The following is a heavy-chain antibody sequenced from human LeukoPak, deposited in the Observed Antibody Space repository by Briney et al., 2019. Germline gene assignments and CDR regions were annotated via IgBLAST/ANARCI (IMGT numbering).Heavy chain of an antibody. V-gene: IGHV3-21*01. D-gene: IGHD3-22*01. CDR2: ISSSSSYI. Sequence: GGSLRLSCAASGFTFSSYSMNWVRQAPGKGLEWVSSISSSSSYIYYADSVKGRFTISRDNAKNSLYLQMNSLRAEDTAVYYCAREYYDSSGYYSPAFGYWGQGTLVTVSS. CDR3: AREYYDSSGYYSPAFGY. J-gene: IGHJ4*02. CDR1: GFTFSSYS.